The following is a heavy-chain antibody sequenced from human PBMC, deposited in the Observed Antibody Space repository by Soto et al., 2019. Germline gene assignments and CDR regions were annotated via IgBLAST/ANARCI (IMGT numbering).Heavy chain of an antibody. CDR3: ARGPRVLAATATHFDL. Sequence: SETLSLTCAVYGGSFSCYYWSWIRQPPGKGLEWIGEINHSGSTNYNPSLKSRVTISVDTSKNQFSLKLSSVTAADTAVYYCARGPRVLAATATHFDLWGRGTLVTVSS. CDR2: INHSGST. V-gene: IGHV4-34*01. CDR1: GGSFSCYY. J-gene: IGHJ2*01. D-gene: IGHD2-15*01.